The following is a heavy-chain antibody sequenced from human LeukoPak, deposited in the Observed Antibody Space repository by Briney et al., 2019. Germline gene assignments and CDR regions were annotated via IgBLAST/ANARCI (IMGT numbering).Heavy chain of an antibody. Sequence: ASVKVSCKASGYTFTGYYMHWVRQAPGQGLEWMGWINPNSGGTNYAQKFQGRVTMTRDTSISTAYMELSRLRSDDTAVYYCARDYGGDTVDTRYWGQGTLVTVSS. D-gene: IGHD4-11*01. CDR3: ARDYGGDTVDTRY. V-gene: IGHV1-2*02. CDR1: GYTFTGYY. CDR2: INPNSGGT. J-gene: IGHJ4*02.